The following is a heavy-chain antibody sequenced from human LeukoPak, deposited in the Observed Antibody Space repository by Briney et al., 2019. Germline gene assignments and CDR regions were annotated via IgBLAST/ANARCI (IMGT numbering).Heavy chain of an antibody. D-gene: IGHD4-17*01. Sequence: SQTLSLTCAVSGGSISSGGYSWSWIRQPPGKGLEWIGYIYHSGSTYYNPSLKSRATISVDRSKNQFSLKLSSVTAADTAVYYCARAGGDYTDWFDPWGQGTLVTVSS. CDR1: GGSISSGGYS. CDR3: ARAGGDYTDWFDP. J-gene: IGHJ5*02. V-gene: IGHV4-30-2*01. CDR2: IYHSGST.